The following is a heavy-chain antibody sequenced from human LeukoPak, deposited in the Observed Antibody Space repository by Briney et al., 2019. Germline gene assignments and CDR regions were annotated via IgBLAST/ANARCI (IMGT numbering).Heavy chain of an antibody. Sequence: GGTLRLLYGASGCTFSNYYMRWVRRAPARGLEEGVVISDRGGATYYAASVKGRFTISRDNSKTTLYLQMNSLRAEDTAVYYCAKDWVATITFDYWGQGTLVTVSS. CDR2: ISDRGGAT. V-gene: IGHV3-23*01. CDR3: AKDWVATITFDY. D-gene: IGHD5-12*01. J-gene: IGHJ4*02. CDR1: GCTFSNYY.